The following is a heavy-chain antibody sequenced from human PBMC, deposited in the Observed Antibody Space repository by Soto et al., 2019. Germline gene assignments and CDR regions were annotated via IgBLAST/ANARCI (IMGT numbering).Heavy chain of an antibody. CDR1: GFTFSSYS. CDR2: ISSSSSTI. J-gene: IGHJ5*02. V-gene: IGHV3-48*02. D-gene: IGHD3-22*01. CDR3: AREEYYYDSSGPRGWFDP. Sequence: GGSLRLSCAASGFTFSSYSMNWVRQAPGKGLEWVSYISSSSSTIYYADSVKGRFTISRDNAKNSLYLQMNSLRDEDTAVYYCAREEYYYDSSGPRGWFDPWGQGTLVTVSS.